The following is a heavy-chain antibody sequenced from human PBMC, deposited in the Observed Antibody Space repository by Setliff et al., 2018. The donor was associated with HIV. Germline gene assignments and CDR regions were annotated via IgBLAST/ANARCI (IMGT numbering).Heavy chain of an antibody. J-gene: IGHJ5*01. Sequence: ASVKVSCKASGYSFSNFAIHWVRQAPRQRLEWLGWINAGSGNTRYSQKFQDRLTITRDTSARTVYMELSSLKSEDTAVYYCARVRCSGANCFNWFDFWGQGTPVTV. D-gene: IGHD2-15*01. V-gene: IGHV1-3*01. CDR1: GYSFSNFA. CDR3: ARVRCSGANCFNWFDF. CDR2: INAGSGNT.